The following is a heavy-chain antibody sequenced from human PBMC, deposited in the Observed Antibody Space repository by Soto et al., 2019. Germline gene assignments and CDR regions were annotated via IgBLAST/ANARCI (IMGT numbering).Heavy chain of an antibody. CDR1: GFTFSSYW. D-gene: IGHD2-15*01. Sequence: GGSLRLSCAASGFTFSSYWMSWVRQAPGKGLEWVANIKQDGSEKYYVDSVKGRFTISRDNAKNSLYLQMNSLRAEDTAVYYCAREDSGVVATIDYWGQGTLVTVSS. J-gene: IGHJ4*02. V-gene: IGHV3-7*05. CDR2: IKQDGSEK. CDR3: AREDSGVVATIDY.